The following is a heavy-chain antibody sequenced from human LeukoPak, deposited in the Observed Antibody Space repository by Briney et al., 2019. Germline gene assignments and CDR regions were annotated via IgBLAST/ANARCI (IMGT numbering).Heavy chain of an antibody. J-gene: IGHJ6*02. CDR3: ARGSPYYDILTGSGWYGMDV. Sequence: ASVKVSCKASGYTFTSYGISWVRQAPGQGLEWMGWISAYNGNTNYAQKLQGRVTMTTDTSTSTAYMELRSLGSDDTAVYYCARGSPYYDILTGSGWYGMDVWGQGTTVTVSS. V-gene: IGHV1-18*01. D-gene: IGHD3-9*01. CDR2: ISAYNGNT. CDR1: GYTFTSYG.